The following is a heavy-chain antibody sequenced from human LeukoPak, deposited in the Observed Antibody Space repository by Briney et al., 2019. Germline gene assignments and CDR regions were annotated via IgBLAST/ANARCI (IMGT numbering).Heavy chain of an antibody. V-gene: IGHV5-51*01. CDR1: GYSFTNYW. CDR3: ARLTYSSRPFDY. D-gene: IGHD6-13*01. CDR2: IYPGDSDT. Sequence: GESLKISCKVSGYSFTNYWIAWVRQMPGKGLELMGIIYPGDSDTRYGPSFQGQVTISADKSISTAYLQWSSLKASDTAMYYCARLTYSSRPFDYWGQGTLVTVSS. J-gene: IGHJ4*02.